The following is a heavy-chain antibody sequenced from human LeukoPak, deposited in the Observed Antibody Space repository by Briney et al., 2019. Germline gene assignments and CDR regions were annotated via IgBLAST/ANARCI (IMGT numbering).Heavy chain of an antibody. CDR3: AKEAEGWLDY. CDR2: ISWNSGSI. CDR1: GFTFEDYA. D-gene: IGHD6-19*01. Sequence: GGSLRLSCAASGFTFEDYAMHWVRQAPGKGLEWVSGISWNSGSIGYADSVKGRFTTSRDNAKNSLYLQMNSLRAEDTALYYCAKEAEGWLDYWGQGTLVTVSS. J-gene: IGHJ4*02. V-gene: IGHV3-9*01.